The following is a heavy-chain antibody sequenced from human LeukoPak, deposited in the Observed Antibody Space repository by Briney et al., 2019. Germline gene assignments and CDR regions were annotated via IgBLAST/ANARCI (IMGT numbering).Heavy chain of an antibody. Sequence: PGGSLRLSCAASGFTFSTYGMSWVRQAPGKGLEWVSALSGSGDSTFYADSVKGRFTISRDNSKNMLYLQMNSLRAEDTAVYYCARDRRDSSSWYEGYNWFDPWAREPWSPSPQ. CDR1: GFTFSTYG. CDR2: LSGSGDST. CDR3: ARDRRDSSSWYEGYNWFDP. V-gene: IGHV3-23*01. D-gene: IGHD6-13*01. J-gene: IGHJ5*02.